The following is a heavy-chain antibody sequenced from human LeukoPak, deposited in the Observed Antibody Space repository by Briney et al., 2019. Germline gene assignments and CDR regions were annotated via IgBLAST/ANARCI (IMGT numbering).Heavy chain of an antibody. CDR3: AKNCGGDCGDVYYYYYGMDV. J-gene: IGHJ6*04. Sequence: GGSLRLSCAASGFTFSSHGMTWVRQAPGKGLEWVSSISRSGGSTYYADSVKGRFTISRDNSKNTLNLQMNSLTVEDTAKYYCAKNCGGDCGDVYYYYYGMDVWGEGTTITVSS. D-gene: IGHD2-21*02. V-gene: IGHV3-23*01. CDR1: GFTFSSHG. CDR2: ISRSGGST.